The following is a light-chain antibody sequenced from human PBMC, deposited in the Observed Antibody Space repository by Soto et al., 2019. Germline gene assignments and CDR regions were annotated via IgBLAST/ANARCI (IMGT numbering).Light chain of an antibody. Sequence: IVMTQSPGTLSVSPGERATLSCRASQSVSSNLAWYQQKPGQAPRLLISGASTRATGIPARFSGSGSGTEFTLTFSSLQSEDFAVYYCQQYNNWPPWTFGQGTKVEIK. CDR1: QSVSSN. V-gene: IGKV3-15*01. CDR3: QQYNNWPPWT. J-gene: IGKJ1*01. CDR2: GAS.